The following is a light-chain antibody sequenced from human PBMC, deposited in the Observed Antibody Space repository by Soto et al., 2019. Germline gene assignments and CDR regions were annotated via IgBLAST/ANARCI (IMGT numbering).Light chain of an antibody. J-gene: IGLJ2*01. CDR1: SSDVGGYNY. CDR3: CSYAGSYPPR. Sequence: QSALTQPRSVSGSPGQSVTISCTGTSSDVGGYNYVSWYQQHPGKAPKLMIYDVSKRPSGVPDRFSGSKSGNTASLTISGLQAEDEADYYCCSYAGSYPPRFGGGTKLTVL. V-gene: IGLV2-11*01. CDR2: DVS.